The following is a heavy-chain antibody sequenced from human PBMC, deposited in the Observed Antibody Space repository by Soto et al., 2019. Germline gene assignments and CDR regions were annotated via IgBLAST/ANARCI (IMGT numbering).Heavy chain of an antibody. CDR1: GGSISSSRYF. D-gene: IGHD6-25*01. V-gene: IGHV4-39*01. CDR2: IYYSGST. J-gene: IGHJ4*02. CDR3: ARRGSGYYYFDY. Sequence: QLQLQESGPGLVKPSETLSLTCTVSGGSISSSRYFWSWIRQPPGKGLEWIGSIYYSGSTYYNPSLKSRVTISIDTSKNQFSLKLSSVTAADTAVYYCARRGSGYYYFDYWGQGTLVTVSS.